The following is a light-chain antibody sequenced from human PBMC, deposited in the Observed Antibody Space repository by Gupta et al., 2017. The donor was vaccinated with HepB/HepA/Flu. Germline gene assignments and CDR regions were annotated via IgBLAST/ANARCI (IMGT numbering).Light chain of an antibody. V-gene: IGKV3-20*01. CDR2: GAS. CDR3: QQYGISPMS. J-gene: IGKJ5*01. Sequence: EIVLTQSPGTLSLSPGERATLSCRASQSVSSSYLAWYQQKPGQAPRLLIYGASSRATGIPDRYSGSGSGTHFTLTISRLASEDFAVYYCQQYGISPMSFGQGTRLEIK. CDR1: QSVSSSY.